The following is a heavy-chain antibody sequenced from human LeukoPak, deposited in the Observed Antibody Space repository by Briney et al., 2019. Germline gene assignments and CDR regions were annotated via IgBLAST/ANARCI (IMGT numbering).Heavy chain of an antibody. Sequence: ASVKVSCKACGYTFTDYYIHCVRQAPGQGLEWMGWIGPKNGDTHYAQKFQGRLTMTRDTSITTAFIELSRLTSDDTAVYYCVRDHASSYDYWGQGTLVTVSS. V-gene: IGHV1-2*02. D-gene: IGHD1-26*01. CDR2: IGPKNGDT. CDR3: VRDHASSYDY. J-gene: IGHJ4*02. CDR1: GYTFTDYY.